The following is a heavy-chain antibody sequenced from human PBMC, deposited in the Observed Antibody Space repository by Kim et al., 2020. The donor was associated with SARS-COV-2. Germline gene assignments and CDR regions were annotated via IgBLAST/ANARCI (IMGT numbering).Heavy chain of an antibody. J-gene: IGHJ6*02. CDR1: GFTFSSYA. V-gene: IGHV3-30*04. Sequence: GGSLRLSCAASGFTFSSYAMHWVRQAPGKGLEWVAVISYDGSNKYYVDFVKGRFTISRDNSKNTLYLQMNSLRAEDTAVYYCARDSYGMDVWGQGTTVTVSS. CDR3: ARDSYGMDV. CDR2: ISYDGSNK.